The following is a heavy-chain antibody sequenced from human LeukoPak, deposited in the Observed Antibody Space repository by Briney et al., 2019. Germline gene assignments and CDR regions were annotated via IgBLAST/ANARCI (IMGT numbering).Heavy chain of an antibody. V-gene: IGHV5-51*01. CDR1: GYSFTSYW. CDR2: IYPGDSDT. Sequence: GESLKISCKGSGYSFTSYWIGWVRQMPGKGLEWMGIIYPGDSDTRYSPSFQGQVTISAAKSISTAYLQWSSLKASDTAMYYCARIIRNYDYVWGSYRHFDYWGQGTLVTVSS. J-gene: IGHJ4*02. CDR3: ARIIRNYDYVWGSYRHFDY. D-gene: IGHD3-16*02.